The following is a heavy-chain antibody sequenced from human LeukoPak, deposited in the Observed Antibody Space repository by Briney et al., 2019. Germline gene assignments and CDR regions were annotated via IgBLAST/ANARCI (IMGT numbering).Heavy chain of an antibody. D-gene: IGHD3-10*01. CDR2: IYYSGTT. V-gene: IGHV4-59*01. Sequence: PSETLSLTCTVSGCTISSYYWSWIRQPPGKGLEWIAAIYYSGTTNYNPSPESRVTISQDPSKNQFFLKLSSVTAADTAVYYRARGGYGSGSLIRKDVWGQGTTVSVSS. CDR1: GCTISSYY. CDR3: ARGGYGSGSLIRKDV. J-gene: IGHJ6*02.